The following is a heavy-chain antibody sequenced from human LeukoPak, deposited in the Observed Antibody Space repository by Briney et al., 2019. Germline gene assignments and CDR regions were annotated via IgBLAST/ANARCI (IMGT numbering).Heavy chain of an antibody. J-gene: IGHJ6*02. CDR2: INGLGDGT. Sequence: GGFLRLSCAASGFTFTNYAMSWVRQAPGKGLEWVSGINGLGDGTYYADSVKGRFTISRDNSKNTLYLQMNSLRADDTAVYYCAKDRPNGMDVWGQGTTVIVSS. V-gene: IGHV3-23*01. CDR3: AKDRPNGMDV. CDR1: GFTFTNYA.